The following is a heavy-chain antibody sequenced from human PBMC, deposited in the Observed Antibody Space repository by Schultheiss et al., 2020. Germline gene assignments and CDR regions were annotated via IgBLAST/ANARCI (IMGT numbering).Heavy chain of an antibody. V-gene: IGHV1-3*01. J-gene: IGHJ6*03. CDR3: ARETSTYYYYYYMDV. CDR2: INAGNGNT. D-gene: IGHD2-2*01. CDR1: GYTFTSYA. Sequence: ASVKVSCKASGYTFTSYAMHWVRQAPGQRLEWMGWINAGNGNTKYSQKFQGRVTITRDTSASTAYMELSSLRSEDTAVYYCARETSTYYYYYYMDVWGKGTTVNVSS.